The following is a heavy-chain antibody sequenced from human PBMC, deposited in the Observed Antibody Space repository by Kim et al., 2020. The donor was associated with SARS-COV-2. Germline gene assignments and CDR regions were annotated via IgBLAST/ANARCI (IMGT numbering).Heavy chain of an antibody. V-gene: IGHV4-34*01. Sequence: SETLSLTCAVYGGSFSGYYWSWIRQPPGKGLEWIGEINHSGSTNYNPSLKSRVTISVDTSKNQFSLKLSSVTAADTAVYYCARPYYYDSSGYYYNWGQGTLVTVSS. CDR2: INHSGST. J-gene: IGHJ4*02. CDR1: GGSFSGYY. CDR3: ARPYYYDSSGYYYN. D-gene: IGHD3-22*01.